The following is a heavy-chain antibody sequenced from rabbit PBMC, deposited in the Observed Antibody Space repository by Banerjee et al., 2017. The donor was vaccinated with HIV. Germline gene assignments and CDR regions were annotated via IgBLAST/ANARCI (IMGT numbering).Heavy chain of an antibody. Sequence: QEQLEESGGDLVKPEGSLTLTCTASGFSFSNKYVMCWVRQAPGKGLEWIACINTITGDTVYATWAKGRFTISKASWTTVTLQMTSLTAADTATYFCAREWSAWGLHLWGPGTLVTVS. D-gene: IGHD4-1*01. V-gene: IGHV1S45*01. CDR2: INTITGDT. CDR1: GFSFSNKYV. CDR3: AREWSAWGLHL. J-gene: IGHJ4*01.